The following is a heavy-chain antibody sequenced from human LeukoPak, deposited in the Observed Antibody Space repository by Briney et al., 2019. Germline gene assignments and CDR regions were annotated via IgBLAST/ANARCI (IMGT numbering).Heavy chain of an antibody. D-gene: IGHD2-15*01. V-gene: IGHV4-59*11. CDR1: GGSIGRHY. CDR3: AREFSCGIFPYYYYGMDV. Sequence: SETLSLTCTVSGGSIGRHYWSWIRQPPGKGLEWIGYVFYTGSTNYNPSLKSRVTISVDASRNQFSLKLSSVTAADTAVYYCAREFSCGIFPYYYYGMDVWGQGTTVTVSS. J-gene: IGHJ6*02. CDR2: VFYTGST.